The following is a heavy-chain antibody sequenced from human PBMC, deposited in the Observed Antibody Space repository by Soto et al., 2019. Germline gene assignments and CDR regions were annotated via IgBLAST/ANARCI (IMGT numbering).Heavy chain of an antibody. CDR2: IYYSGST. D-gene: IGHD3-16*01. CDR3: ARDVARGGNFDY. V-gene: IGHV4-31*03. CDR1: GGSISSGGYY. J-gene: IGHJ4*02. Sequence: QVQLQESGPGLVKPSQTLSLTCTVSGGSISSGGYYWSWIRQHPGKGLEWIGYIYYSGSTYYNPFRKSRVTLSVDTSKNQFSLKMSSVTAADTAVYYCARDVARGGNFDYWGQGTLVTVSS.